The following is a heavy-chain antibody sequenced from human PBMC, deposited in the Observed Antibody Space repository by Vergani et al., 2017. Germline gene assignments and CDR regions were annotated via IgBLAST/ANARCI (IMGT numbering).Heavy chain of an antibody. V-gene: IGHV3-30*03. Sequence: QVHLVESGGGVVQPGRSLRLSCVVSGFTSSYYGMHWVRQAPGKGLEWVAVISYDGTQKYYAESVKGRFTISRDNSKSTLYLQMNSLRTEETAVYYCATKSYGTPGCQIGYFREWGQGTLVTVSS. J-gene: IGHJ1*01. D-gene: IGHD1-1*01. CDR1: GFTSSYYG. CDR3: ATKSYGTPGCQIGYFRE. CDR2: ISYDGTQK.